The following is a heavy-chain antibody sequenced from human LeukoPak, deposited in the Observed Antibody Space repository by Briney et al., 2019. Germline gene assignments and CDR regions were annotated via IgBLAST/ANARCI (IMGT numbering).Heavy chain of an antibody. J-gene: IGHJ3*02. CDR2: IKQDGSEK. CDR3: ARAMITFGGVIVIAGAFDI. CDR1: GFTFSSYS. V-gene: IGHV3-7*01. D-gene: IGHD3-16*02. Sequence: GGSLRLSCAASGFTFSSYSMNWVRQAPGKGLEWVANIKQDGSEKYYVDSVKGRFTISRDNAKNSLYLQMNSLRAEDTAVYYCARAMITFGGVIVIAGAFDIWGQGTMVTVSS.